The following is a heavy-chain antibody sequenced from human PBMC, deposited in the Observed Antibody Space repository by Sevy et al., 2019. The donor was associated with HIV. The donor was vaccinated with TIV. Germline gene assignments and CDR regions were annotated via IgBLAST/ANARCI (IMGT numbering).Heavy chain of an antibody. CDR3: ARQNPTPGVAVSGDFDY. Sequence: GESLKISCKGSGYSFTSYWIGWVRQMPGKGLEWMGIIYPGDYDTRYSPSFQGQVTISADKSISTAYLQWSGLKASDTAMYYCARQNPTPGVAVSGDFDYWGQGTLVTVSS. D-gene: IGHD6-19*01. J-gene: IGHJ4*02. CDR2: IYPGDYDT. V-gene: IGHV5-51*01. CDR1: GYSFTSYW.